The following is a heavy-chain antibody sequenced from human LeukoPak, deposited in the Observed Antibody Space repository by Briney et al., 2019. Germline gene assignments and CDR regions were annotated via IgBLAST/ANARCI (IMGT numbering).Heavy chain of an antibody. CDR2: IYSSGRT. D-gene: IGHD3-10*01. J-gene: IGHJ4*02. V-gene: IGHV4-4*07. CDR1: GGSIITYY. Sequence: SETLSLSCTVSGGSIITYYWSWIRQPAGKGLEWIGRIYSSGRTNYHPSLESRVTMSVDTSKNQFSLNLTSVTAADTAVYYCARVGSYCFEYWGQGTLVTVSS. CDR3: ARVGSYCFEY.